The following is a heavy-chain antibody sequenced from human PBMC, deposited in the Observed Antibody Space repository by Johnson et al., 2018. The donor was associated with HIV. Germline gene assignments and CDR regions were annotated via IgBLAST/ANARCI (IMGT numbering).Heavy chain of an antibody. Sequence: QMQLVESGGGLVQPGGSLRLSCVASGFTFSDYAMHWVRQAPGKGLEWVAVIAYDLSNEFYADSVKGRFTVSRDNSKNAVYLQMNSLGAGDTAVYYCARVALPAPDVGAFDIWGQGTMVTVSS. V-gene: IGHV3-30*04. J-gene: IGHJ3*02. CDR3: ARVALPAPDVGAFDI. D-gene: IGHD1-14*01. CDR2: IAYDLSNE. CDR1: GFTFSDYA.